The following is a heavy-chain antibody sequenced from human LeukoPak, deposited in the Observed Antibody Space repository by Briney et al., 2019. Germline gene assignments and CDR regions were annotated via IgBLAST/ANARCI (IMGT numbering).Heavy chain of an antibody. CDR3: ARGAREWWLPYYYGMDV. CDR1: GGTFSSYA. V-gene: IGHV1-69*13. Sequence: GASVKVSCKASGGTFSSYAISWVRQAPGQGLEWMGGIIPIFGTANYAQKFQGRVTITADESTSTAYMELSSLRSEDTAVYYCARGAREWWLPYYYGMDVWGQGTTVTVSS. CDR2: IIPIFGTA. J-gene: IGHJ6*02. D-gene: IGHD2-15*01.